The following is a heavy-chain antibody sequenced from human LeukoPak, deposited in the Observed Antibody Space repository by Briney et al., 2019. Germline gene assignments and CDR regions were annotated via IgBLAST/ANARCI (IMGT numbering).Heavy chain of an antibody. V-gene: IGHV3-30*18. D-gene: IGHD6-13*01. Sequence: GGSLRLSCAASGFIFTDYWMYWVRQAPGKGLEWVALMSYDGSDKSYADSVKGRFTISRDNSKSTLYLQMDSLGGDDAAVYYCAKAVGSISWSFDYWGQGTLVTVSS. J-gene: IGHJ4*02. CDR1: GFIFTDYW. CDR2: MSYDGSDK. CDR3: AKAVGSISWSFDY.